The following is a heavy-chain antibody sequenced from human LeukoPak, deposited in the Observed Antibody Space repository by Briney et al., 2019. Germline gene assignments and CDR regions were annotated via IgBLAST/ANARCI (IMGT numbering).Heavy chain of an antibody. J-gene: IGHJ4*02. CDR3: AKDGYCSGGSCRGY. D-gene: IGHD2-15*01. V-gene: IGHV3-23*01. Sequence: SGWSLRLSCAASGFTFSSYAMSWVRQAPGKGLEWVSAISGSGGSTYYADSVKGRFTISRDNSKNTLYLQMNSLRAEDTAVYYCAKDGYCSGGSCRGYWGQGTLVTVSS. CDR2: ISGSGGST. CDR1: GFTFSSYA.